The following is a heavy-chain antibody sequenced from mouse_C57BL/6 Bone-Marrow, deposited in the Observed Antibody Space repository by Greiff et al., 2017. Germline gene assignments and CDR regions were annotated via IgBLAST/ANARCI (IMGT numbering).Heavy chain of an antibody. CDR1: GYTFTDHT. Sequence: VKLQESDAELVKPGASVKISCKVSGYTFTDHTIHWMKQRPEQGLEWIGYIYPRDGSTKYNEKFKGKATLTADKSSSTAYMQLNSLTSEDSAVYFCAMGYYGSSGWFAYWGQGTLVTVSA. J-gene: IGHJ3*01. CDR3: AMGYYGSSGWFAY. CDR2: IYPRDGST. D-gene: IGHD1-1*01. V-gene: IGHV1-78*01.